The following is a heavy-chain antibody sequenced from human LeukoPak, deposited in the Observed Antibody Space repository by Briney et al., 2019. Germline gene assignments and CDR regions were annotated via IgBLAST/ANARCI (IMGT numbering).Heavy chain of an antibody. Sequence: SETLSLTCTVSGGSISSYYWSWIRQPPGKGLEWIGYIYYSGSTNYNPPLKSRVTISVDTSKNQFSLKLSSVTAADTAVYYCASTTFYDYVWGSYRYSLDYWGQGTLVTVSS. CDR2: IYYSGST. D-gene: IGHD3-16*02. CDR1: GGSISSYY. J-gene: IGHJ4*02. CDR3: ASTTFYDYVWGSYRYSLDY. V-gene: IGHV4-59*01.